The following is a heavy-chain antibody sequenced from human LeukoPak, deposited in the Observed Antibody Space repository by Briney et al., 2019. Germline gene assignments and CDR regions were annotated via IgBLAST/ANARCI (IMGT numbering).Heavy chain of an antibody. J-gene: IGHJ4*02. D-gene: IGHD6-19*01. CDR3: AKDSGCGY. Sequence: GGSLRLSCAASGFTFSSYSMNWVRQAPGKGLEWVSYISSSSSTIYYADSVKGRFTISRDNAKNSLYLQMNSLRDKDTAVYYCAKDSGCGYWGQGTLVTVSS. CDR2: ISSSSSTI. V-gene: IGHV3-48*02. CDR1: GFTFSSYS.